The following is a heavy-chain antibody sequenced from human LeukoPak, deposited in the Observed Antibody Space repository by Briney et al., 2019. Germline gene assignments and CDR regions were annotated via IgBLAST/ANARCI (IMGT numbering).Heavy chain of an antibody. V-gene: IGHV3-23*01. Sequence: GGSLRLSCAASGFSFSTSLMSWVRQAPGRGLEWVSTITDSGGSTFFADSVKGRFTISRDNSKNTLYLQMNSLRVEDTAVYYCARDRRPYSSSWYSFDYWGQGTLVTVSS. J-gene: IGHJ4*02. CDR3: ARDRRPYSSSWYSFDY. D-gene: IGHD6-13*01. CDR2: ITDSGGST. CDR1: GFSFSTSL.